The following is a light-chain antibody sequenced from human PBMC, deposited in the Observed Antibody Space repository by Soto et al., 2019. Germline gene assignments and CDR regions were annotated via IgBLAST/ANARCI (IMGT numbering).Light chain of an antibody. V-gene: IGKV3-15*01. CDR3: QQYNKWPPYT. CDR2: GAS. CDR1: QSVSSN. J-gene: IGKJ2*01. Sequence: EIVMTQSPATLSVSPGERATLSCRASQSVSSNLAWYQRKPGQAPRLLIYGASTRATGIPARFSGSGSGTEFTFSISSLQSEDFALYYCQQYNKWPPYTFGQGTKLEIK.